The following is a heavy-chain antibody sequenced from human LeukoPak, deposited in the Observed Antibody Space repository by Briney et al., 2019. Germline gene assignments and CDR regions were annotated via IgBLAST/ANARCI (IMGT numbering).Heavy chain of an antibody. CDR3: ARSPRQQLGPPDY. V-gene: IGHV4-61*05. CDR1: GGSISSSSYY. CDR2: IHYSGNI. J-gene: IGHJ4*02. Sequence: SETLSLTCTVSGGSISSSSYYWGWIRQPPGKGLEWIGYIHYSGNINSNPSLKSRVTLSVDTSKNQFSLKLNSVTAADTAVYYCARSPRQQLGPPDYWGQGTLVTVSS. D-gene: IGHD6-13*01.